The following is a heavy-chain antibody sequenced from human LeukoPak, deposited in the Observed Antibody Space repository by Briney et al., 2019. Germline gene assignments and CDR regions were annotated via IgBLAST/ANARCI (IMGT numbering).Heavy chain of an antibody. V-gene: IGHV3-30*18. Sequence: GGSLRLSCAASGFTFSTYGMHWVRQAPGKGLEWVAVISYDGSYKFYADYVKGRFTISRDNSKSTLYLQMNSLRAEDTAVYYCAKDRYSGLNTIDYWGQGTLVTVSS. J-gene: IGHJ4*02. CDR1: GFTFSTYG. D-gene: IGHD6-13*01. CDR2: ISYDGSYK. CDR3: AKDRYSGLNTIDY.